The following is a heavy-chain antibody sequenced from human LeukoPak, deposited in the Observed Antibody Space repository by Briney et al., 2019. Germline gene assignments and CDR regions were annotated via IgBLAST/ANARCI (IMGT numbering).Heavy chain of an antibody. CDR3: ARELFGSGSCPDG. Sequence: PGRSLRLSCSASGFTFSYYAIHWVRQAPGKGLEWVALIWSDGSNKYYADSVKSRITISRDNSKNTVYLQMNSLRAEDTAVYYCARELFGSGSCPDGWGQGTLVTVSS. D-gene: IGHD3-10*01. CDR1: GFTFSYYA. V-gene: IGHV3-33*01. J-gene: IGHJ4*02. CDR2: IWSDGSNK.